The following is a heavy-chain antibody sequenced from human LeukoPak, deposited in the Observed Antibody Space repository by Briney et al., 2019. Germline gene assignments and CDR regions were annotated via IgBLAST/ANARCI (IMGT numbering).Heavy chain of an antibody. V-gene: IGHV1-2*02. CDR2: INPNSGDT. CDR3: AREGLSLINFDS. J-gene: IGHJ4*02. D-gene: IGHD3/OR15-3a*01. CDR1: GFPLTAYF. Sequence: ASVNVSCKSSGFPLTAYFIHWVRQAPGQGLEWMGWINPNSGDTNYARKFQGRLALTRDTSISTAYMQLSGLTSDDTALYYCAREGLSLINFDSWGQGTLITVSS.